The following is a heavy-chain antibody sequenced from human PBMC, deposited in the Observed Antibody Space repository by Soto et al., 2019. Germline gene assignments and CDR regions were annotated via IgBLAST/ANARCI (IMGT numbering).Heavy chain of an antibody. CDR1: GYSFTSYW. Sequence: XESLTISCKGSGYSFTSYWIGLVRQMPGKGLEWMGIIYPGDSDTRYSPSFQGQVTISADKSISTAYLQWSSLKASDTAMYYCARHVPANAYYYGMDVWGQGTTVTVSS. CDR3: ARHVPANAYYYGMDV. D-gene: IGHD2-2*01. J-gene: IGHJ6*02. CDR2: IYPGDSDT. V-gene: IGHV5-51*01.